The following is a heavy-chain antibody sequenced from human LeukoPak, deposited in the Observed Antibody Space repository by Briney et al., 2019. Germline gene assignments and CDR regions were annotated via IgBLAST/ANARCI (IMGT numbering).Heavy chain of an antibody. CDR2: TRSNDGHT. Sequence: SVKVSCKASGYIFTSYDISWVRQAPGPGLEWMGWTRSNDGHTKYAHKFQGRVTMTMDTFTTTFYMELRSLTPDDTAMYYCARQQLVPNWFDPWGQGTLVTVSS. CDR3: ARQQLVPNWFDP. CDR1: GYIFTSYD. D-gene: IGHD6-13*01. V-gene: IGHV1-18*01. J-gene: IGHJ5*02.